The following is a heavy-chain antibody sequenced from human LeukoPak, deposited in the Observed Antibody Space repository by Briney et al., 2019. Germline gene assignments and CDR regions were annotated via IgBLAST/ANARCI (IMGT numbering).Heavy chain of an antibody. D-gene: IGHD6-13*01. J-gene: IGHJ4*02. CDR1: GDSVSSSNW. V-gene: IGHV4-4*02. CDR3: ARRPAAGTTGFDY. CDR2: IYHSGST. Sequence: PSETLSLTCAVSGDSVSSSNWWSWVRPPPGKGLEWIGEIYHSGSTNYNPSLKSRVTISVDKSKNRFSLRLSSMTAADTAVYYCARRPAAGTTGFDYWGQGTLVTVSS.